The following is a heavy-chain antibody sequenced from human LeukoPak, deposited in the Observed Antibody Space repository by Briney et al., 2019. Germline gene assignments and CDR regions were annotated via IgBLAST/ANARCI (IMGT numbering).Heavy chain of an antibody. J-gene: IGHJ4*02. CDR3: ARTGSTVTMLYPFDH. Sequence: SETLSLTCTVSGGSISSYYWSWIRQPTGKRLEWIGHIYYSGSTKYNTPLKSRVNISVETSKNQFSLKLSSVTAADTAVYYCARTGSTVTMLYPFDHWGQGTLVTVSS. V-gene: IGHV4-59*01. D-gene: IGHD4-17*01. CDR1: GGSISSYY. CDR2: IYYSGST.